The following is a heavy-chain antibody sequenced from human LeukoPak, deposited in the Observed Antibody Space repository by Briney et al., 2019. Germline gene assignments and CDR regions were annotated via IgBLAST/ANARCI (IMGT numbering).Heavy chain of an antibody. V-gene: IGHV4-59*01. CDR2: IYYSGST. Sequence: SETLSLTCTVSGGSISSYYWSWLRQPPGKGLEWIGYIYYSGSTNYNPSLKSRVTISVDTSKNQFSLKLSSVTAADTAVYYCARAMGAEAFDIWGQGTMVTVSS. CDR3: ARAMGAEAFDI. D-gene: IGHD3-10*01. J-gene: IGHJ3*02. CDR1: GGSISSYY.